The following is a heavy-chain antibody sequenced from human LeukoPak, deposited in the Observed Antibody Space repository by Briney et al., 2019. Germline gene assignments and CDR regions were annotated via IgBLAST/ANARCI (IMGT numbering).Heavy chain of an antibody. Sequence: SVKVSCKASGGTFSSYAISWVRQAPGQGLEWMGRVIPILGIANYAQKFQGRVTITADKSTSTAYMELSSLRSEDTAVYHCARSSSIAARPIYWGQGTLVTVSS. CDR1: GGTFSSYA. D-gene: IGHD6-6*01. V-gene: IGHV1-69*04. CDR2: VIPILGIA. J-gene: IGHJ4*02. CDR3: ARSSSIAARPIY.